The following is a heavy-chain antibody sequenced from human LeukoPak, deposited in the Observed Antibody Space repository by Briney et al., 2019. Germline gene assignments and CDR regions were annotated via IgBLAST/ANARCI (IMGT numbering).Heavy chain of an antibody. V-gene: IGHV3-11*01. CDR2: ISSSGSTI. Sequence: GGSLRLSCAASGFTFSDYYMSWIRQAPGKGLEWVSYISSSGSTIYYADSVKGRFTISRDNAKNSLYLQMNSLRAEDTAVYYCAKAGSYDSSGYFLHYFDYWGQGTLVTVSS. J-gene: IGHJ4*02. CDR1: GFTFSDYY. D-gene: IGHD3-22*01. CDR3: AKAGSYDSSGYFLHYFDY.